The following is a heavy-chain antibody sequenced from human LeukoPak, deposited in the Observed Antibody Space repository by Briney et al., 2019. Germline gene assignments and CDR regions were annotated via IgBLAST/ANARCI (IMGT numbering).Heavy chain of an antibody. J-gene: IGHJ4*02. V-gene: IGHV3-23*01. CDR3: AKRDADYYGSEITAIDY. Sequence: PGGSLRLSCAASGFTFSSYGMSWVRQAPGKGLEWVSAISGSGGSTYYADSVKGRFTISRDNSKNTLYLQMNSLRAEDTAVYYCAKRDADYYGSEITAIDYWGQGTLVTVSS. D-gene: IGHD3-10*01. CDR1: GFTFSSYG. CDR2: ISGSGGST.